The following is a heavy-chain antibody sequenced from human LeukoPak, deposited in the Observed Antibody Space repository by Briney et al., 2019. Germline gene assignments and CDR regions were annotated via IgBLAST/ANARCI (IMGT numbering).Heavy chain of an antibody. D-gene: IGHD2-21*01. CDR2: MYTSGST. Sequence: SETLSLTCTVSGASISTFYWSWIRQPAGKGLEWIGRMYTSGSTNYNPSLKSRVPMSVDTSKNQLSRKLSSVTAADTAVYFWARDNGGDYWYSDIWGRGTLGTVSS. CDR3: ARDNGGDYWYSDI. V-gene: IGHV4-4*07. CDR1: GASISTFY. J-gene: IGHJ2*01.